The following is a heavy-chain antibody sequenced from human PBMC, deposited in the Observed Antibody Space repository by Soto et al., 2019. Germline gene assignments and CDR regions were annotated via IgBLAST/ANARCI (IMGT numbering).Heavy chain of an antibody. Sequence: ASVKVSCKASGFTFTSSAVQWVRQARGQRLEWIGWIVVGSGNTNYAQKFQERVTITRDMSTSTAYMELSSLRSEDTAVYYCAAVLRYDSSGYSPPWGQGTMVTVSS. D-gene: IGHD3-22*01. J-gene: IGHJ3*01. CDR3: AAVLRYDSSGYSPP. V-gene: IGHV1-58*01. CDR2: IVVGSGNT. CDR1: GFTFTSSA.